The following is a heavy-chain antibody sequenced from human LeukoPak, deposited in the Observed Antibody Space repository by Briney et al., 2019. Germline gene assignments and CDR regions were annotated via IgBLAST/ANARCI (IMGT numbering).Heavy chain of an antibody. CDR1: GYTFTGYY. V-gene: IGHV1-2*02. CDR3: ARDRIAAPGIDNLFHY. Sequence: ASVKVSCKASGYTFTGYYLHWVRQAPGQGLEWMGWINPNSGGTNYAQKFQGRVTMTRDTSISTAYMELSRLKSDDTAVYYCARDRIAAPGIDNLFHYWGQGTLVTVSS. CDR2: INPNSGGT. D-gene: IGHD6-13*01. J-gene: IGHJ4*02.